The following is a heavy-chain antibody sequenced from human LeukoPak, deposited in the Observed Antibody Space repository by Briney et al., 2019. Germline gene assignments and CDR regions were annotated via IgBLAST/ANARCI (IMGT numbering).Heavy chain of an antibody. D-gene: IGHD3-3*01. CDR1: GGSFSGYY. CDR2: IKHSGST. Sequence: SETLSLTCAVYGGSFSGYYWSWIRQPPGKGLEWIGEIKHSGSTNYNPSLKSRVTISVDTSKNQFSLKLSSVTAADTAVYYCARSGAQLRFLEWLPHRHNWFDPWGQGTLVTVSS. V-gene: IGHV4-34*01. CDR3: ARSGAQLRFLEWLPHRHNWFDP. J-gene: IGHJ5*02.